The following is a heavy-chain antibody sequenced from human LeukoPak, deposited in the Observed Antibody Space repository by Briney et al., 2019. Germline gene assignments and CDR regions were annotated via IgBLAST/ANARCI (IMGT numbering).Heavy chain of an antibody. D-gene: IGHD3-22*01. CDR2: IYYSGST. CDR1: GGSVNSGSYF. V-gene: IGHV4-61*01. CDR3: ARARYYYDKSDSYRYCFVY. J-gene: IGHJ4*02. Sequence: SETLSLTCTVSGGSVNSGSYFWSWIRQPPGKGLEWIGYIYYSGSTNYNPSLKSRITISVDTSKNQFSLKVNSVTAADTAVYYCARARYYYDKSDSYRYCFVYWAQGTLVTVSS.